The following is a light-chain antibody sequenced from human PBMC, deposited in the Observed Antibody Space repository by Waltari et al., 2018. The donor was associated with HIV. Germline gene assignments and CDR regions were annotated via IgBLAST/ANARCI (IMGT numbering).Light chain of an antibody. CDR3: CSYAGSGLV. CDR2: EVT. V-gene: IGLV2-23*02. CDR1: SSAVGAYTL. Sequence: QSALTQSASVSGSPGQSLTISCTGTSSAVGAYTLVSWYQQHPGEVPKLLIYEVTKRPSGVSTRFSGSKSANTASLTISGLQAEDEADYYCCSYAGSGLVFGGGTKLTVL. J-gene: IGLJ3*02.